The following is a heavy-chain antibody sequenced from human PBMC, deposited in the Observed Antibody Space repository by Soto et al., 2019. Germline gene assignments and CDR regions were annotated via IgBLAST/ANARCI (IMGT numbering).Heavy chain of an antibody. CDR1: GGSISSSSYY. V-gene: IGHV4-39*07. Sequence: SETLSLTCTVSGGSISSSSYYWGWIRQPPGKGLEWIGSIYYSGSTYYNPSVKSRVTISEDTSKNQFSLKLSSVTAADTDVYYCAREHYDILTDYRYFDYWGQGTLVTVSS. J-gene: IGHJ4*02. D-gene: IGHD3-9*01. CDR2: IYYSGST. CDR3: AREHYDILTDYRYFDY.